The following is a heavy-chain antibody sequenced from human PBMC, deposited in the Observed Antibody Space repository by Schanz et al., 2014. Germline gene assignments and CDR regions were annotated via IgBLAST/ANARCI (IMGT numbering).Heavy chain of an antibody. V-gene: IGHV1-8*02. CDR3: VRAVGPAALHGYWFDP. D-gene: IGHD2-2*01. CDR1: GYTFINSD. J-gene: IGHJ5*02. Sequence: QVQLVQSGAEVKNPGASVKVSCKASGYTFINSDINWVRQAAGQGLEWMGWMNPKSGNTGYAQKFQGRVTVSRTTSISTAAMELSSLRPGETAIYYCVRAVGPAALHGYWFDPWGQGTLVTVAS. CDR2: MNPKSGNT.